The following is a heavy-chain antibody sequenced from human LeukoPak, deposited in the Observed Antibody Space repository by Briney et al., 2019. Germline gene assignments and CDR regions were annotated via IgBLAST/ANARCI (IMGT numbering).Heavy chain of an antibody. D-gene: IGHD4-23*01. CDR1: GGSFSGYY. CDR2: INHSGST. CDR3: ARFGGNSHARY. V-gene: IGHV4-34*01. J-gene: IGHJ4*02. Sequence: SETLPLTCAVYGGSFSGYYWSWFRQPPGKGLEWIGEINHSGSTNYNPSLKSRVTISVGTSKNQFSLKLSSVTAADTAVYYCARFGGNSHARYWGQGTLVTVSS.